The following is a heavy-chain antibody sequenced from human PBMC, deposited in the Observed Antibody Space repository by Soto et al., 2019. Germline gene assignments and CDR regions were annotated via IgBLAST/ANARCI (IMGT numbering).Heavy chain of an antibody. D-gene: IGHD2-2*01. CDR2: NYPGDSDT. CDR3: ARTKDIGVLPALVGPFDI. CDR1: GYSFTSYW. J-gene: IGHJ3*02. Sequence: GESLKISCKASGYSFTSYWIAWVRRVPGKGLEWMGINYPGDSDTRYSPSFQGQVTISADKSINTSFLQWSSVRASDTAMYYCARTKDIGVLPALVGPFDIWGQGTMVTVSS. V-gene: IGHV5-51*01.